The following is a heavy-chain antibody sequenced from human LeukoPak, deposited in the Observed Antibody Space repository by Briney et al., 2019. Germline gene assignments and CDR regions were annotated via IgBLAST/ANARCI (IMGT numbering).Heavy chain of an antibody. D-gene: IGHD1-26*01. Sequence: PSETLSLTCTVSGDSISSGDYYWSWIRQPPGKGLEWIGYIYYTGTTYYNPSLKRRVTISADTSKNQFSLKLTSVTAADTAVYYCARVGLHSGSYYWFDPWGQGTLVTVSS. CDR1: GDSISSGDYY. V-gene: IGHV4-30-4*08. CDR2: IYYTGTT. J-gene: IGHJ5*02. CDR3: ARVGLHSGSYYWFDP.